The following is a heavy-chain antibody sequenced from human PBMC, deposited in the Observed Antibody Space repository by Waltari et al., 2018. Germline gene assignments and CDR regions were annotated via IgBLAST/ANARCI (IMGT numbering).Heavy chain of an antibody. D-gene: IGHD3-10*01. CDR3: AREPGPYYYGSGVPSDAFDI. V-gene: IGHV4-61*02. J-gene: IGHJ3*02. Sequence: QVQLQESGPGLVKPSQTLSLTCTVSGGSISSGSYYWSWIRQPAGKGLEWIGRIYTSGSTNYNPSLKSRVTISVDTSKNQFSLKLSSVTAADTAVYYCAREPGPYYYGSGVPSDAFDIWGQGTMVTVSS. CDR1: GGSISSGSYY. CDR2: IYTSGST.